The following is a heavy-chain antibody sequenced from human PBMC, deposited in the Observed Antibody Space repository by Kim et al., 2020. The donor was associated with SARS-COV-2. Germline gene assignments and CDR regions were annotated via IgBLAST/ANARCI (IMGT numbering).Heavy chain of an antibody. J-gene: IGHJ6*03. CDR1: GYTFTSYG. CDR3: ARADINDFWSGYIYYYYMDV. V-gene: IGHV1-18*01. Sequence: ASVKVSCKASGYTFTSYGISWVRQAPGQGLEWMGWISAYNGNTNYAQKLQGRVTMTTDTSTSTAYMELRSLRSDDTAVYYCARADINDFWSGYIYYYYMDVGGKGTTVTVSS. D-gene: IGHD3-3*01. CDR2: ISAYNGNT.